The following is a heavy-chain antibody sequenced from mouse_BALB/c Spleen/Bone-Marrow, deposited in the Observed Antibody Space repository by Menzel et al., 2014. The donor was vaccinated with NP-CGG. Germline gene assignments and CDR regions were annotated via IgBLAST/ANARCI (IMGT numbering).Heavy chain of an antibody. Sequence: VQLQQSGPELVKPGASVKISCKASGYSFTGYFMNWVMQSHGKSLEWIGRINPYNGDTFYNQKFKGKATLTVDKSSSTGHMELRSLASEDTAVYYCARSGYYGSSYFDYWGQGTTLTVSS. D-gene: IGHD1-1*01. CDR2: INPYNGDT. CDR3: ARSGYYGSSYFDY. J-gene: IGHJ2*01. V-gene: IGHV1-20*02. CDR1: GYSFTGYF.